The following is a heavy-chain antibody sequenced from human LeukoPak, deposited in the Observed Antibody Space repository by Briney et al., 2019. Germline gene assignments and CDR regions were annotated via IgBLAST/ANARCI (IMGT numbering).Heavy chain of an antibody. CDR3: ARDVVGATGAFDI. V-gene: IGHV3-21*01. CDR2: ISSSSSYI. J-gene: IGHJ3*02. CDR1: GFTFSSYS. Sequence: GGSLRLSCAASGFTFSSYSMNWVRQAPGKGLEWVSSISSSSSYIYYADSVKGRFTISRDNAKNSLYLQMNSLRAEDTAVYYCARDVVGATGAFDIWGQGTMVTVSS. D-gene: IGHD1-26*01.